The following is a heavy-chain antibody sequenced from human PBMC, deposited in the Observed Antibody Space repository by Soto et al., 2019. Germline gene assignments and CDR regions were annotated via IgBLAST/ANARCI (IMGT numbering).Heavy chain of an antibody. CDR1: GFAFSSYG. V-gene: IGHV3-30*18. Sequence: GGSLRLSCAASGFAFSSYGMHWVRQAPGKGLEWVAVISYDGSDKYYAASVKGRFTISRDSSKNTLYLQMNSLRPDDTAVYYCAKDLLHDGGPDYWAQGTLVTVSS. D-gene: IGHD3-16*01. J-gene: IGHJ4*02. CDR2: ISYDGSDK. CDR3: AKDLLHDGGPDY.